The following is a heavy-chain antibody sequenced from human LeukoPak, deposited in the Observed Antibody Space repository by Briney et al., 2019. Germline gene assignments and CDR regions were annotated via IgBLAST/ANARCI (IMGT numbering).Heavy chain of an antibody. D-gene: IGHD3-22*01. CDR2: ISGSGGST. Sequence: GGSLRLSCAASGFTFSSYAMSWVCQAPGKGLEWVSAISGSGGSTYYADSAKGRFTISRDNSKNTLYLQMNSLRAEDTAVYYCAKAGDHSSGYYPIDFDYWGQGTLVTVSS. V-gene: IGHV3-23*01. J-gene: IGHJ4*02. CDR3: AKAGDHSSGYYPIDFDY. CDR1: GFTFSSYA.